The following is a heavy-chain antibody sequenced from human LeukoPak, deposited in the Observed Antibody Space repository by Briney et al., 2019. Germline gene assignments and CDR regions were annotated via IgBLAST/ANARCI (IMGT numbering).Heavy chain of an antibody. CDR3: VRGVGVSRFNYLDS. V-gene: IGHV3-33*08. J-gene: IGHJ4*02. D-gene: IGHD6-13*01. CDR2: IWYDASNK. Sequence: TGGSLRLSCAASGFTFSSFGMHWVRQAPGKGLEWVAVIWYDASNKYYADSEKGRFTISRDNSKNTLYLQMNTLRDDDTAVYYCVRGVGVSRFNYLDSWGQGTLVIVSS. CDR1: GFTFSSFG.